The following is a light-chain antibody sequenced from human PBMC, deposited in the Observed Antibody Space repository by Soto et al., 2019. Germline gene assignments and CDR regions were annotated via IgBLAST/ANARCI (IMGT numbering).Light chain of an antibody. CDR1: QSINNY. V-gene: IGKV3-11*01. Sequence: EIVLTQSPATLSLSPGERAALSCRASQSINNYLAWYQQKPGQAPRLLIYDASNRATGIPARFSGSGSGTDFTLTISSLEPEDFAVYYCQQRSNWPSSFGQGTRLEIK. J-gene: IGKJ5*01. CDR2: DAS. CDR3: QQRSNWPSS.